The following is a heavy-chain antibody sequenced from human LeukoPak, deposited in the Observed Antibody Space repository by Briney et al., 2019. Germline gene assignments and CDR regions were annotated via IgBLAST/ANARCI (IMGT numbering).Heavy chain of an antibody. CDR3: ARDDGFKYYYGSSYYYYGMDV. J-gene: IGHJ6*02. D-gene: IGHD3-10*01. CDR2: IIPIFGTA. CDR1: GGTFSSYA. V-gene: IGHV1-69*13. Sequence: SVKVSCKASGGTFSSYAISWVRQAPGQGLEWMGGIIPIFGTANYAQKFQGRVTITADESTSTAYMELSSLRSEDTAVYYCARDDGFKYYYGSSYYYYGMDVWGQGTTVTVSS.